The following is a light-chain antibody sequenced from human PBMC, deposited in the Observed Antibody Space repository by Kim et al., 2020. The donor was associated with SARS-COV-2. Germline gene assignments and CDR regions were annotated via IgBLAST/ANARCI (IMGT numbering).Light chain of an antibody. CDR1: NTASES. CDR3: QVWDSSSDNVV. V-gene: IGLV3-21*04. Sequence: PRKRVWLTCGGRNTASESVHWYQRRPGLALVLVIYYYSDRPSGIPEIFSGSNSGKTAALTISSVEAGDEAVYYCQVWDSSSDNVVFGGGTQLTVL. CDR2: YYS. J-gene: IGLJ2*01.